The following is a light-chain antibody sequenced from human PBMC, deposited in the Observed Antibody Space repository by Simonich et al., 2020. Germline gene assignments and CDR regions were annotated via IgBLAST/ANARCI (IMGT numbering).Light chain of an antibody. J-gene: IGKJ2*01. CDR1: QSVLYSSNNKNY. V-gene: IGKV4-1*01. CDR2: WAS. Sequence: DIVMTQSPDPLAVSLGERATINCKSSQSVLYSSNNKNYLAWYQQKPGKTPKLLIYWASTRESGVPDRVSGSGSGTDFTLTISSLQAEDVAVYYCQQYYSTPYTFGQGTKLEIK. CDR3: QQYYSTPYT.